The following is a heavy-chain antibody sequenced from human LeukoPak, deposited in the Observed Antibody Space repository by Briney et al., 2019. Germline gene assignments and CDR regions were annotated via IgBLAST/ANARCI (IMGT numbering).Heavy chain of an antibody. J-gene: IGHJ4*02. V-gene: IGHV5-51*01. CDR2: IDPRDSDT. D-gene: IGHD2-2*01. CDR3: ARRQYQLNKPPFDY. CDR1: GSSFTSYW. Sequence: GASLQISCKGSGSSFTSYWIGWVRQMPGKGLEWMGIIDPRDSDTKYSPSFRGQVTISAAKSINTAYLQWSSLQASDTAIYYCARRQYQLNKPPFDYWGQGTQVTVSS.